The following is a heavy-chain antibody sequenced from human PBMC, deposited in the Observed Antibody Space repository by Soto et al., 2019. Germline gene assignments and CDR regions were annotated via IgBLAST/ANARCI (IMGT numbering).Heavy chain of an antibody. Sequence: PGGSLRLSCAASGFTVSSNYMSWVRQAPGKGLEWVSVIYSGGSTYYADSVKGRFTISRDNSKNTLYLQMNSLRAEDTAVYYCAIVVLWGYYRAYLHWGPATIV. CDR1: GFTVSSNY. CDR2: IYSGGST. V-gene: IGHV3-53*01. D-gene: IGHD2-21*01. J-gene: IGHJ3*01. CDR3: AIVVLWGYYRAYLH.